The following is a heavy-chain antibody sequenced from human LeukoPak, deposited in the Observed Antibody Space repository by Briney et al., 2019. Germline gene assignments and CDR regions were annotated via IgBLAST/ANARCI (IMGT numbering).Heavy chain of an antibody. V-gene: IGHV4-39*01. CDR2: IYYSGST. Sequence: SETLSLTCSVSGGSISSSSYYWGWIRQPPGKGLEWIGSIYYSGSTYYNPSLKSRVTISVDTSKNQFSLKLSSVTAADTAVYYCVRLSRQWLPYIDYWGQGTLVTVSS. D-gene: IGHD6-19*01. CDR1: GGSISSSSYY. J-gene: IGHJ4*02. CDR3: VRLSRQWLPYIDY.